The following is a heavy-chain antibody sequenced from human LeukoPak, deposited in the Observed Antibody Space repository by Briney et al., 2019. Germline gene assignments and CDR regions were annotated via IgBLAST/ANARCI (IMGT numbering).Heavy chain of an antibody. Sequence: GESLKISCKGSGYSFTSYWIGWVRQMPGKGLEWMGIIYPGDSDTRYSPSFRGQVTISADRSISTAYLQWSSLKASDTAMYYCARHIGTGIAAAATDYWGQGTLVTVSS. CDR1: GYSFTSYW. V-gene: IGHV5-51*01. CDR2: IYPGDSDT. D-gene: IGHD6-13*01. CDR3: ARHIGTGIAAAATDY. J-gene: IGHJ4*02.